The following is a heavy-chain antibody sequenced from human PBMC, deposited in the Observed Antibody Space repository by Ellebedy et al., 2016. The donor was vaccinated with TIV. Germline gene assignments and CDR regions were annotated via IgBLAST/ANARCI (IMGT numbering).Heavy chain of an antibody. J-gene: IGHJ3*01. CDR3: NTGWAYDD. V-gene: IGHV3-15*05. Sequence: GGSLRLSXEASGLIVTHASMTWVRQAPGKGLEWIGRIQSRSEGGTAAYAAPVQGRFIISRDESENKLFLQMHSLRTEDTGAYYCNTGWAYDDWGQGTRVTVSS. CDR1: GLIVTHAS. CDR2: IQSRSEGGTA.